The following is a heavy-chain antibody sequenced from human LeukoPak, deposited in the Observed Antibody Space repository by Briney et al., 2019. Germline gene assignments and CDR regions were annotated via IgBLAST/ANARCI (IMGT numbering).Heavy chain of an antibody. J-gene: IGHJ3*02. Sequence: GGSLRLSCAASGFTFSSYWMHWVRQAPGKGLVWVSRINSDGSSTSYADSVKGRFTISRDNAKSTLYLQMNSLRAEDTAVYYCARRLAYCGGDCYSFAFDIWGQGTMVTVSS. D-gene: IGHD2-21*02. CDR3: ARRLAYCGGDCYSFAFDI. CDR2: INSDGSST. V-gene: IGHV3-74*01. CDR1: GFTFSSYW.